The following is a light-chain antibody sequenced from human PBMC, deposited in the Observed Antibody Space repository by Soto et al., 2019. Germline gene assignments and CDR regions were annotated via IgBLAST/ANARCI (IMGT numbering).Light chain of an antibody. Sequence: DIVMTQSPDSLAVSLGERATINCKSSQSVLYSSNNKNYLAWYQQKPGQPPKLLIYWASTRESGVPDRFSGSWSGTDFTLTISSLQAEDVAVYYCQQSYSTPLTFGGGTKVEIK. CDR3: QQSYSTPLT. V-gene: IGKV4-1*01. CDR2: WAS. J-gene: IGKJ4*01. CDR1: QSVLYSSNNKNY.